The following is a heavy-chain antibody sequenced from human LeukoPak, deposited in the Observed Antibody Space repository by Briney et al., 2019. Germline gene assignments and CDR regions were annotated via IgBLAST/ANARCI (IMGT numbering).Heavy chain of an antibody. CDR1: GHTFTSYG. CDR2: ISAYNGNT. V-gene: IGHV1-18*01. Sequence: GASVKVSCKASGHTFTSYGISWVRQAPGQGLEWMGWISAYNGNTNYAQKLQGRVTMTTDTSTSTAYMELRSLRSDDTAVYYCASHRCGGDCYYPANYYYYGMDVWGQGTTVTVSS. J-gene: IGHJ6*02. CDR3: ASHRCGGDCYYPANYYYYGMDV. D-gene: IGHD2-21*02.